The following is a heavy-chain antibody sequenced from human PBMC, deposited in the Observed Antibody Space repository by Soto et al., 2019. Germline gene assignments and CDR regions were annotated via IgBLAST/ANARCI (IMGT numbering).Heavy chain of an antibody. D-gene: IGHD2-2*01. V-gene: IGHV3-33*01. CDR2: VWFDGTKE. J-gene: IGHJ5*02. Sequence: GGSLRLSCAASGFTFHSYGLHWVRQAPGKGLGWVAVVWFDGTKEYYADSVKGRFTISRDNSKKTVYLQMNSLRAEDTAVYYCARGRSIVVIPDNGAGHWFDPWGQGTLVTVSS. CDR1: GFTFHSYG. CDR3: ARGRSIVVIPDNGAGHWFDP.